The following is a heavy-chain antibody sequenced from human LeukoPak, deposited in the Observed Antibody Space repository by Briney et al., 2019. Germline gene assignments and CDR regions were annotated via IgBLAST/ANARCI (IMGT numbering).Heavy chain of an antibody. Sequence: SVKVSCKASGGTLSSYSISWVRQAPGQGLEWMGRIIRIFGTANYAQKFQGRVTITTDESTSTAYMELSSLRSEDTAVYYCAREDYYGSGSHPFDYWGQGTLVTVSS. CDR2: IIRIFGTA. D-gene: IGHD3-10*01. CDR1: GGTLSSYS. V-gene: IGHV1-69*05. J-gene: IGHJ4*02. CDR3: AREDYYGSGSHPFDY.